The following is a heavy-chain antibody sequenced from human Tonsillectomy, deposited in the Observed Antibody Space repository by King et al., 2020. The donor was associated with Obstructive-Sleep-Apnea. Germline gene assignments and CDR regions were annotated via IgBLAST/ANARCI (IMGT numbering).Heavy chain of an antibody. J-gene: IGHJ4*02. CDR3: ARHLISGSSPRFDY. V-gene: IGHV5-51*01. CDR2: INPGDSYT. Sequence: VQLVESGAEVKKPGESLKISCKGSGYSFTTYWIGWVRQMPGKGLEWMGIINPGDSYTRDTPSFQGQVTIAADKSISTADLQWSSLKASDTAMYYCARHLISGSSPRFDYWGQGTLVTVSS. CDR1: GYSFTTYW. D-gene: IGHD3-10*01.